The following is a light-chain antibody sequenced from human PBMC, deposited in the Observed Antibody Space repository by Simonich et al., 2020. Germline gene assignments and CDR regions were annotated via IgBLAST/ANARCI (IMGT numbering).Light chain of an antibody. CDR2: CNS. CDR1: SSNIGAGYD. V-gene: IGLV1-40*01. CDR3: QSYDSSLSGSV. J-gene: IGLJ2*01. Sequence: QSVLTQPPSVSGAPGQRVTISCTGSSSNIGAGYDVHWYQQLPGTAPKLLIYCNSTLTSGFPDRFSGSKSGTSASLAITGLQAEYEADYYCQSYDSSLSGSVFGGGTKLTVL.